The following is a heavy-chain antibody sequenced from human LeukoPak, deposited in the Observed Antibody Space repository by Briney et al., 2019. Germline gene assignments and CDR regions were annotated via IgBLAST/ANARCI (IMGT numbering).Heavy chain of an antibody. V-gene: IGHV4-34*01. D-gene: IGHD6-6*01. J-gene: IGHJ5*02. CDR3: ARGDSSSYYVANNWFDP. Sequence: SETLSLTCAVYGGSFSGYYCSWIRQPPGKGLEWIGEINHSGSTNYNPSLKSRVTISVDTSKNQFSLKLSSVTAADTAVYYCARGDSSSYYVANNWFDPWGQGTLVTVSS. CDR2: INHSGST. CDR1: GGSFSGYY.